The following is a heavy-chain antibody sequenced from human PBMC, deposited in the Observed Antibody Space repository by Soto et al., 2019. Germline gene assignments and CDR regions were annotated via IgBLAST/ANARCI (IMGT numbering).Heavy chain of an antibody. J-gene: IGHJ4*02. D-gene: IGHD2-2*02. CDR2: INHSGST. V-gene: IGHV4-34*01. CDR1: GGSFSGYY. CDR3: ARGNIVVVPAAIGLIAAAGTDFDY. Sequence: SETLSLTCAVYGGSFSGYYWSWIRQPPGKGLEWIGEINHSGSTNYNPSLKSRVTISVDTSKNQFSLKLSSVTAADTAVYYCARGNIVVVPAAIGLIAAAGTDFDYWGQGTLVTVSS.